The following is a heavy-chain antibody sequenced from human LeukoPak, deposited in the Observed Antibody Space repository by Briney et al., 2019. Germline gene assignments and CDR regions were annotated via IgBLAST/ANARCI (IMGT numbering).Heavy chain of an antibody. CDR1: GGSISSYY. CDR2: IYTSGST. Sequence: SETLSLTCTVSGGSISSYYWSWIRQPAGKGLEWIGRIYTSGSTNYNPSLKSRVTISVDTSKNQFSLKLSSVTAADTAVYYCARPNGGDLGLYYYYMDVWGKGTTVTVSS. V-gene: IGHV4-4*07. CDR3: ARPNGGDLGLYYYYMDV. D-gene: IGHD2-21*01. J-gene: IGHJ6*03.